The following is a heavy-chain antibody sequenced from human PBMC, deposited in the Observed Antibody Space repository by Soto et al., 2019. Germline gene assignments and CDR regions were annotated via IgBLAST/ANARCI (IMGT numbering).Heavy chain of an antibody. CDR3: ARIPMVRGVMGDYYYYYGMDV. D-gene: IGHD3-10*01. V-gene: IGHV1-2*02. J-gene: IGHJ6*02. CDR1: GYTFTGYY. Sequence: AASVKVSCKASGYTFTGYYMHWVRQAPGQGLEWMGWINPNSGGTNYAQKFQGRVTMTRDTSISTAYMQMNSLRAEDTAVYYCARIPMVRGVMGDYYYYYGMDVWGQGTTVTVSS. CDR2: INPNSGGT.